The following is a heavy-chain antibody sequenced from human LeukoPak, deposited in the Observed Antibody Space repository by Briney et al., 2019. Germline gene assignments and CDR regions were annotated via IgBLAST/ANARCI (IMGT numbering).Heavy chain of an antibody. V-gene: IGHV3-23*01. D-gene: IGHD1-26*01. Sequence: GGSLRLSCAASGFTFSSYAMSWVRQAPGKGLEWVSTISESGGGSYSGGGTYYRDSVKGRFIISKDGSTNTLFLQMDSLRADDTGIYYCAKGKVNHLGALDYWGQGALVTVSS. CDR3: AKGKVNHLGALDY. CDR1: GFTFSSYA. J-gene: IGHJ4*02. CDR2: ISESGGGSYSGGGT.